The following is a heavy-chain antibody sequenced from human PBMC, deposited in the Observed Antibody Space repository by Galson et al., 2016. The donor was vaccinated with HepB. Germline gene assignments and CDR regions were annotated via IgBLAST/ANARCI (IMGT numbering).Heavy chain of an antibody. Sequence: SLRLSCAASEFTFSTYGMHWVRQPPGKGLEWVAVISYDGGKKYYADSVKGRFTISKDNSKNTLYLQMNSLRAEDTAVYYCAKDRGPSMVRGLDYWGQGTLFTVSS. V-gene: IGHV3-30*18. CDR1: EFTFSTYG. CDR3: AKDRGPSMVRGLDY. J-gene: IGHJ4*02. D-gene: IGHD3-10*01. CDR2: ISYDGGKK.